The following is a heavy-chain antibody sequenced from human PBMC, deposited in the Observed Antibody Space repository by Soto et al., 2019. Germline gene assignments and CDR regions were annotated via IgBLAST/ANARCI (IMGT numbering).Heavy chain of an antibody. CDR3: ARRVPKLPRHVDY. J-gene: IGHJ4*02. V-gene: IGHV4-59*01. CDR2: IYYSGST. Sequence: PSETLSLTCTVSGGSISSYYWSWIRQPPGKGLEWIGYIYYSGSTNYNPSLKSRVTISVDTSKNQFSLKLSSVTAADTAVYYCARRVPKLPRHVDYWGQGTLVTVSS. D-gene: IGHD1-1*01. CDR1: GGSISSYY.